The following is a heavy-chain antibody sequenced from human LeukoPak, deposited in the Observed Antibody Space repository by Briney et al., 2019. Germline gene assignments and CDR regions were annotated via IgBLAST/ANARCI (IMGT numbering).Heavy chain of an antibody. J-gene: IGHJ5*02. CDR3: AKIYCSSTRCYDRNWFDP. Sequence: GASVKVSCKASGYTFTGYYMHWVRQAPGQGLEWMGWINPNSGGTNYAQKFQGRVTMTRDTSISTAYMELSRLRSDDTAVYYCAKIYCSSTRCYDRNWFDPWGQGTLVTVSS. CDR1: GYTFTGYY. CDR2: INPNSGGT. V-gene: IGHV1-2*02. D-gene: IGHD2-2*01.